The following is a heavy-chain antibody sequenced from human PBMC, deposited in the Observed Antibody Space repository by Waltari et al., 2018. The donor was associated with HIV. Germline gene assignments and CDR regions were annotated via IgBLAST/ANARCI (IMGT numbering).Heavy chain of an antibody. D-gene: IGHD3-16*02. CDR2: MKHDGSEK. J-gene: IGHJ3*01. CDR1: GFRFRSFW. CDR3: SRLSYHAFDL. Sequence: EVQLVESGGDLVQPGGSLKLSCPVSGFRFRSFWMSWVRQAPGKGLEWVASMKHDGSEKYYVDSVKGRFTISRDNAKNSLFLQMDSLRAEDTALYYCSRLSYHAFDLWGQGTMVTVSS. V-gene: IGHV3-7*01.